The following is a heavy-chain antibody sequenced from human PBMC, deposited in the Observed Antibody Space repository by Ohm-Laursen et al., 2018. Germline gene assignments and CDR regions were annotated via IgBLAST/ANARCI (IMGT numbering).Heavy chain of an antibody. CDR3: ARLGDFWSGYFDY. Sequence: SLRLSCAASGFTFSSYWMSWVRQAPGKGLEWVANIKQDGSEKYYVDSVKGRFTISRDNAKNSLYLQMNSLRAEDTAVYYCARLGDFWSGYFDYWGQGTLVSVSS. D-gene: IGHD3-3*01. CDR1: GFTFSSYW. V-gene: IGHV3-7*01. CDR2: IKQDGSEK. J-gene: IGHJ4*02.